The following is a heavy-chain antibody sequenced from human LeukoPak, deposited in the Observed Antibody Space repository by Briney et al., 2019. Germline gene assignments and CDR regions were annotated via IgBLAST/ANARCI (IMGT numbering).Heavy chain of an antibody. D-gene: IGHD3-16*02. J-gene: IGHJ4*02. CDR3: ARVSRYRPN. CDR2: ISEDGDND. Sequence: GGSLRLSCSVSGFTFKAFCMHWVRQAPGKGLEWVAFISEDGDNDSYADSVKGRFTISRDNYENTLHLQMNSLRSEDTAVYYCARVSRYRPNWGQGTLVTVSS. CDR1: GFTFKAFC. V-gene: IGHV3-30*03.